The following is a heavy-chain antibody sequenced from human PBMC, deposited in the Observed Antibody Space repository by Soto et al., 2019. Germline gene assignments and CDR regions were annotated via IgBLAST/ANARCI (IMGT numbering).Heavy chain of an antibody. CDR2: IYPGDSDT. Sequence: GESLKISWKGSGYSFTSYWIGWVRQMPGKGLEWMGIIYPGDSDTRYSPSFQGQVTISADKSISTAYLQWSSLKASDTAMYYCARPYYDSSGYYSYYFDYWGQGTLVTVSS. CDR1: GYSFTSYW. V-gene: IGHV5-51*01. J-gene: IGHJ4*02. CDR3: ARPYYDSSGYYSYYFDY. D-gene: IGHD3-22*01.